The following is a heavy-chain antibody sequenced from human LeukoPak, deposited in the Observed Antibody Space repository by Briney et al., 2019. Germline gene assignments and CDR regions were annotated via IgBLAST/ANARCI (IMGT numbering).Heavy chain of an antibody. CDR2: INPNSGGT. J-gene: IGHJ5*02. V-gene: IGHV1-2*02. Sequence: ASVKVSCKASGYTFTGYYMHWVRQAPGQGLEWMGWINPNSGGTSYAQRFQGRVTMTRDTSISTAYMELRRLRCDDTAVYYCARAMGIAANYAHNWLDPWGQGTLVTVSS. CDR1: GYTFTGYY. D-gene: IGHD5-18*01. CDR3: ARAMGIAANYAHNWLDP.